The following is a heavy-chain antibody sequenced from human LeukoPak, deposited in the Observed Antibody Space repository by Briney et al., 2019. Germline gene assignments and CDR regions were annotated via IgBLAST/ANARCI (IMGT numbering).Heavy chain of an antibody. J-gene: IGHJ4*02. D-gene: IGHD3-16*02. CDR3: ARLRLGELSSVDY. CDR1: GYTFTGYY. CDR2: INPNSGGT. V-gene: IGHV1-2*02. Sequence: ASVKVSCKASGYTFTGYYMHWARQAPGQGLEWMGWINPNSGGTNYAQKFQGRVTMTRDTSISTAYMELSRLRSDDTAVYYCARLRLGELSSVDYWGQGTLVTVSS.